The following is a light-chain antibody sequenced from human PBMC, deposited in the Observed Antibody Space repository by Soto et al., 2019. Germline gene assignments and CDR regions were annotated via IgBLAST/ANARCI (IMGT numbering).Light chain of an antibody. J-gene: IGKJ3*01. CDR3: QQFDDRPYIT. CDR1: QDISNF. CDR2: DGS. Sequence: DIQMTQSPSSLSGSIGDRVTSTCQASQDISNFLNWYQQKPGKAPNLLIYDGSTWATGAPSRFSGGGFGTHFTLTISSLQPEDIATYYCQQFDDRPYITFGPGTKVDIK. V-gene: IGKV1-33*01.